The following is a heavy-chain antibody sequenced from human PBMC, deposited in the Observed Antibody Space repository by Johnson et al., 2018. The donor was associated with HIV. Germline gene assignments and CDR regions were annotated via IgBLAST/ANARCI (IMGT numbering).Heavy chain of an antibody. CDR2: ISSNGGST. Sequence: VQLVESGGGLVQPGGSLRLSCAASGFTFSSYAMHWVRQAPGKGLEYVSAISSNGGSTYYANSVKGRFTISRDNSKNTLYIQMGSLRAEDMAVVYCAREASGSIDAFDIWGQGTMVTVSS. CDR1: GFTFSSYA. D-gene: IGHD1-26*01. J-gene: IGHJ3*02. V-gene: IGHV3-64*01. CDR3: AREASGSIDAFDI.